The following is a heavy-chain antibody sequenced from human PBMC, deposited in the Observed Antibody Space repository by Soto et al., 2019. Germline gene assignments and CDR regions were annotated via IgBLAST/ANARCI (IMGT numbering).Heavy chain of an antibody. Sequence: EVQLVESGGGLVQPGGSLRLSCAASGFTLSSYWMSWVRQAPGKGLEWVANIKQDGSEKYYVDSVKGRFTISRDTAKSSLYLQLNSLRAEDTSVYYYASKYGSSYSPSYYGMDVWGQGTTVTVSS. CDR3: ASKYGSSYSPSYYGMDV. J-gene: IGHJ6*02. CDR1: GFTLSSYW. D-gene: IGHD6-13*01. V-gene: IGHV3-7*05. CDR2: IKQDGSEK.